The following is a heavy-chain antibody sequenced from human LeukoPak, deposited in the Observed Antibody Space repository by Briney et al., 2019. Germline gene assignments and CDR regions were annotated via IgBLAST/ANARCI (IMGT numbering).Heavy chain of an antibody. D-gene: IGHD3-22*01. Sequence: PGGSLRLSCAASGFTFSNYAMRWVRQAPGKGLEWVSGISGSGGSTYYADSVKGRFTISRDNSKNTLYLQMNSLRAEDTAVYYCVRSGYFGYWGQGTLVTVSS. CDR3: VRSGYFGY. J-gene: IGHJ4*02. CDR1: GFTFSNYA. V-gene: IGHV3-23*01. CDR2: ISGSGGST.